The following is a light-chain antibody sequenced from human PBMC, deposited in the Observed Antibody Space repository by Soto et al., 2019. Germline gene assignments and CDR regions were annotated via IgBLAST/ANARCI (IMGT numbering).Light chain of an antibody. V-gene: IGKV3-11*01. CDR2: DVS. CDR1: QSVNINY. J-gene: IGKJ5*01. Sequence: DIVLTQSPSTLSFSPVERATLSCRASQSVNINYFAWYQQKSGQSPRLLMFDVSNRATGIPARFSGSGSGTDFTLTISSLEPEDFGVYYCQHRSIWPVSFGQGTRLEIK. CDR3: QHRSIWPVS.